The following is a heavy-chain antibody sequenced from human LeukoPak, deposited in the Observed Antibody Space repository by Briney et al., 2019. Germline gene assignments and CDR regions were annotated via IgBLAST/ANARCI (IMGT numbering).Heavy chain of an antibody. D-gene: IGHD5-18*01. CDR3: ARGGYSQAARGNFIDY. Sequence: ASVKVSCKASGYTFTSYYMHWVQQAPGQGLEWMGIINPSGGSTSYAQKFQGRVTMTRDTSTSTVYMELSSLRSEDTAVYYCARGGYSQAARGNFIDYWGQGTLVTVSS. J-gene: IGHJ4*02. CDR1: GYTFTSYY. V-gene: IGHV1-46*01. CDR2: INPSGGST.